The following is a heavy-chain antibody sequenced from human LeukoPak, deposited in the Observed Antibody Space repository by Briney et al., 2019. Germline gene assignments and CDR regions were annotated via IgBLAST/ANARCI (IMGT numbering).Heavy chain of an antibody. J-gene: IGHJ5*02. D-gene: IGHD2-2*01. CDR3: ARLRGGGDIVVVPAATAGFDP. Sequence: SETLSLTCAVSGYSISSGYYWGWIRQPPGKGLEWIGSIYHSGSTYYNPSLKSRVTISVDTSKDQFSLKLSSVTAADTAVYYCARLRGGGDIVVVPAATAGFDPWGQGTLVTVSS. V-gene: IGHV4-38-2*01. CDR1: GYSISSGYY. CDR2: IYHSGST.